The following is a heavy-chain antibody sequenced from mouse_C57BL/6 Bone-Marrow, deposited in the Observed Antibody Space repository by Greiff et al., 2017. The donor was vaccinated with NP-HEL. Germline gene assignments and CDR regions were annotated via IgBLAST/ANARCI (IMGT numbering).Heavy chain of an antibody. J-gene: IGHJ1*03. Sequence: QVQLQQPGAELVKPGASVKMSCKASGYTFTSYWITWVKQRPGQGLEWIGDIYPGSGSTNYNEKFKSKATLTVYTSSSTAYMQLSSLTSEYSAVYYCAREGKGHYYYGSSIYWYVDVWGTGTTVTVSS. V-gene: IGHV1-55*01. CDR1: GYTFTSYW. CDR3: AREGKGHYYYGSSIYWYVDV. CDR2: IYPGSGST. D-gene: IGHD1-1*01.